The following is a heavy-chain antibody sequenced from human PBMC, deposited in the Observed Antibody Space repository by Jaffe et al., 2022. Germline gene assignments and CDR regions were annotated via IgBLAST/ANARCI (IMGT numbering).Heavy chain of an antibody. V-gene: IGHV4-59*01. Sequence: QVQLQESGPGLVKPSETLSLTCTVSGGSISSYYWSWIRQPPGKGLEWIGYIYYSGSTNYNPSLKSRVTISVDTSKNQFSLKLSSVTAADTAVYYCARADHYYYYYYMDVWGKGTTVTVSS. J-gene: IGHJ6*03. CDR3: ARADHYYYYYYMDV. CDR1: GGSISSYY. CDR2: IYYSGST.